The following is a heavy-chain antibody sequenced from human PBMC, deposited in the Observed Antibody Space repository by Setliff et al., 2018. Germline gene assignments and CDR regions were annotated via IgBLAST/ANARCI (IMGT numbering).Heavy chain of an antibody. CDR1: GGSISSYY. CDR3: ARFITGTIDFDP. J-gene: IGHJ5*02. CDR2: IYYSGST. V-gene: IGHV4-59*01. D-gene: IGHD1-7*01. Sequence: KASETLSLTCTVSGGSISSYYWSWIRQPPGKGLEWIGYIYYSGSTNYNPSLKSRVTISVDTSKNQFPLKLSSVTAADTAAYYCARFITGTIDFDPWGQGTLVTVS.